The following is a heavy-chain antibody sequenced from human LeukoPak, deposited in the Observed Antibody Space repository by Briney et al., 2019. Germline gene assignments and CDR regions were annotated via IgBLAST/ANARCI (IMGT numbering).Heavy chain of an antibody. CDR3: ARGTLEWKRIDY. J-gene: IGHJ4*02. V-gene: IGHV3-74*01. Sequence: GGSLRLSCAASGFTFSSYWMHWVRQAPGKGLVWVSRINSDGSSTSYADSVKGRFTISRDNAKNTLYLQMNSLRAEDTAVYYCARGTLEWKRIDYWGQGTLVTVSS. CDR1: GFTFSSYW. D-gene: IGHD3-3*01. CDR2: INSDGSST.